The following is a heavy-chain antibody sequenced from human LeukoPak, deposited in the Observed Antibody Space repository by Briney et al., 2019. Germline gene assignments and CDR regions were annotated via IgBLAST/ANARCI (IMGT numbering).Heavy chain of an antibody. CDR1: GFTFSSYA. CDR2: ISGSGGST. J-gene: IGHJ4*02. V-gene: IGHV3-23*01. CDR3: AKGRPYYYDSSGYYNYFDY. Sequence: GGSLRLSCAASGFTFSSYAMSWVRQAPGKGMEWVSAISGSGGSTYYADSVKGRFTISRDNSKNTLYLQMNSLRAEDTAVYYCAKGRPYYYDSSGYYNYFDYWGQGTLVTVSS. D-gene: IGHD3-22*01.